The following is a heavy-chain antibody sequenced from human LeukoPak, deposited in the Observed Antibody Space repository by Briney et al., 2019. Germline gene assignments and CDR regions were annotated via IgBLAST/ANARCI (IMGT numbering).Heavy chain of an antibody. J-gene: IGHJ4*02. Sequence: ASVKVSCKASGGTFSSYGISWVRQAPGQGLEWMGWISAYNGNTNYAQKLQGRVTMTTDTSTSTAYMELRSLRSDDTAVYYCARDSGYDFWSGYSTTSTLFDYWGQGTLVTVSS. CDR1: GGTFSSYG. CDR2: ISAYNGNT. V-gene: IGHV1-18*01. CDR3: ARDSGYDFWSGYSTTSTLFDY. D-gene: IGHD3-3*01.